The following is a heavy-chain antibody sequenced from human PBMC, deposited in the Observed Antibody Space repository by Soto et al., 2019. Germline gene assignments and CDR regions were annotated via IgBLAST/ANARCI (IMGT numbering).Heavy chain of an antibody. D-gene: IGHD3-3*01. CDR2: INAGNGNT. J-gene: IGHJ5*02. CDR3: ARAEIGLEWLLGWFDP. CDR1: GYTFTSYA. V-gene: IGHV1-3*01. Sequence: ASVKVSCKASGYTFTSYAMHWVRQAPGQRLEWMGWINAGNGNTKYSQKFQGRVTITRDTSASTAYMELSSLRSEDTAVYYCARAEIGLEWLLGWFDPWGQGTLVTVSS.